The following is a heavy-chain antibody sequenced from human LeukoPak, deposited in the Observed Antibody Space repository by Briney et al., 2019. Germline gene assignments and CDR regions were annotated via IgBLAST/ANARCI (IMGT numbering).Heavy chain of an antibody. CDR2: IWYDGSNK. CDR3: ARGGGEWLLLRPAFDI. V-gene: IGHV3-33*01. CDR1: GFTFSSYG. J-gene: IGHJ3*02. Sequence: PGRSLRLSCAASGFTFSSYGMHWVRQAPGKGLEWVAVIWYDGSNKYYADSVKGRFTISRDNSKNTLYLQMNSVRAEDTAVYYCARGGGEWLLLRPAFDIWGQGKMVTVSS. D-gene: IGHD3-22*01.